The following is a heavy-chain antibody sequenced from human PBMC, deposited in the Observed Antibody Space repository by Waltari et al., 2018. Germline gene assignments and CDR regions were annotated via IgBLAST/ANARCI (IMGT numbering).Heavy chain of an antibody. Sequence: QLHLQLSGPGMVKPSETLSLTSAVSGTSVTTTNYFWGWFRQPAGKGLEWIGWFYFAGGDDYNPSLMSLVTISIDTSTNQFALNLRSLPAADTAVYYCARGIWQHLAHFDSWGQGTLVTVSS. V-gene: IGHV4-39*01. D-gene: IGHD6-13*01. J-gene: IGHJ4*02. CDR3: ARGIWQHLAHFDS. CDR2: FYFAGGD. CDR1: GTSVTTTNYF.